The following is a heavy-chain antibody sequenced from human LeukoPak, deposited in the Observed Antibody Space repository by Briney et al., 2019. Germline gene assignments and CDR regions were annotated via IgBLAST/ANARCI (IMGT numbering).Heavy chain of an antibody. CDR3: AREKIHVFDI. CDR2: INPSGGDT. Sequence: GASVKVSCKASGYTFTSYNMQWVRQAPGQGLEWMGIINPSGGDTGYAQKFQGRVTMTRDTSTSTVYMELSSLRSEDTAAYYCAREKIHVFDIWGQGTMVTVSS. J-gene: IGHJ3*02. CDR1: GYTFTSYN. V-gene: IGHV1-46*01.